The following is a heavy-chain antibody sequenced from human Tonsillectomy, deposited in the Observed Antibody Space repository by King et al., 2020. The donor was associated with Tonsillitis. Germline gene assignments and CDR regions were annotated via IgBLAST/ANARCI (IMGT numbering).Heavy chain of an antibody. CDR1: GFTFSDSW. J-gene: IGHJ1*01. V-gene: IGHV3-15*01. D-gene: IGHD4-17*01. CDR3: ITTSIDYGDYFNEYFHH. Sequence: VQLVESGGGLVKPGGSLRLSCAASGFTFSDSWMSWVRQAPGEGLEWVGRMKSKTNGGTKDYASPVKARFTISRDHSKNTLYLHMDSQKHDDTSVYYCITTSIDYGDYFNEYFHHWGQGTLVTVSS. CDR2: MKSKTNGGTK.